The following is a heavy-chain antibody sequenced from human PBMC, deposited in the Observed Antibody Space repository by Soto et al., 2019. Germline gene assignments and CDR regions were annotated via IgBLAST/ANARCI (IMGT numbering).Heavy chain of an antibody. J-gene: IGHJ3*01. V-gene: IGHV2-5*02. CDR1: GFSLNTRGVG. Sequence: QITLKESGHTLVKPTQMLTLTCTFSGFSLNTRGVGVGWIRQPPGGALEWLALIYWDDDKGYSPSLRTRLTIPKDTSKNRVVLRMTTMEPLDTGTYCWAHTYSSSPDDGFDVWGQGTRVTVSS. CDR3: AHTYSSSPDDGFDV. CDR2: IYWDDDK. D-gene: IGHD6-6*01.